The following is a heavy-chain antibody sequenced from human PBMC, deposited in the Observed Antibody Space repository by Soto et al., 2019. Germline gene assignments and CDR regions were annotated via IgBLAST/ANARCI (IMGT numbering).Heavy chain of an antibody. Sequence: QITLKESGPTLVKPTQTLTLTCSFSGFSLTTAGVGVGWIRQPPVKALEWLAFIYWEDEKRYSPSLKSRLSIIKDTSRNQVVLIMTNMDPVYTATYYCAHRDIETSGEFDYWGQGTLVTVSS. D-gene: IGHD3-10*01. CDR3: AHRDIETSGEFDY. CDR2: IYWEDEK. CDR1: GFSLTTAGVG. J-gene: IGHJ4*02. V-gene: IGHV2-5*02.